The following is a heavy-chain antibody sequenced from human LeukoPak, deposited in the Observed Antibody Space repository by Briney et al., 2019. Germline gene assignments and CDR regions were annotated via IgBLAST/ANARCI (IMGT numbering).Heavy chain of an antibody. CDR1: GGSFSAYY. CDR3: ARVGDWNDLVY. CDR2: INHSGST. D-gene: IGHD1-1*01. V-gene: IGHV4-34*01. J-gene: IGHJ4*02. Sequence: SETLSLTCAVYGGSFSAYYWSWIRQPPGKGLEWIGEINHSGSTHYNPSLKSRVTISVDTSKNQFSLKLSSVTAADTAVYYCARVGDWNDLVYWGQGTLVTVSS.